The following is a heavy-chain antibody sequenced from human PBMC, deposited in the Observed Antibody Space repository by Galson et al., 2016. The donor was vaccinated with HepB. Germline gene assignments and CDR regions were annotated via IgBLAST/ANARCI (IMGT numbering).Heavy chain of an antibody. CDR2: IDPDDSYT. CDR3: ARALEYGSRNCDVFYAMDV. Sequence: QSGAEVKEPGESLRISCQGSGYRLTDYWITWVRQVPGKGLQWMGRIDPDDSYTNYSPSFQGHVTISVDKSINTAYLQWSTLKASDTAIYYCARALEYGSRNCDVFYAMDVWGPGTTVIVSS. J-gene: IGHJ6*02. D-gene: IGHD4-17*01. CDR1: GYRLTDYW. V-gene: IGHV5-10-1*01.